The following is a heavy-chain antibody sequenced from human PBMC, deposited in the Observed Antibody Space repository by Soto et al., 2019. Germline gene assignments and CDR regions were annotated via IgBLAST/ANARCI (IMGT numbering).Heavy chain of an antibody. CDR3: AKGRIAVAAGAFDS. CDR1: GFPFDRYA. CDR2: IWYDGSYT. D-gene: IGHD6-19*01. Sequence: QVHLAESGGGVVQPGTSLRLSCAASGFPFDRYAIHWVRQAPGKGLEWVAAIWYDGSYTYYGESVKGRFLISRDNSKNTVFLEMNSLRAEDAAVYFCAKGRIAVAAGAFDSWGPGTRVIVSP. V-gene: IGHV3-33*03. J-gene: IGHJ3*01.